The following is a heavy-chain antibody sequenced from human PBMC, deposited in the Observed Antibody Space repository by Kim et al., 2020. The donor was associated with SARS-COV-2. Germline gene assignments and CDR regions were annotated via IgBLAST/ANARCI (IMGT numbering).Heavy chain of an antibody. V-gene: IGHV4-34*01. CDR1: GGSFSGYY. CDR3: ARGAFSLGGDYEFDYYYGMDV. D-gene: IGHD4-17*01. CDR2: INHSGST. Sequence: SETLSLTCAVYGGSFSGYYWSWIRQPPGKGLEWIGEINHSGSTNYNPSLKSRVTISVDTSKNQFSLKLSSVTAADTAVYYCARGAFSLGGDYEFDYYYGMDVWGQGTTVTVSS. J-gene: IGHJ6*02.